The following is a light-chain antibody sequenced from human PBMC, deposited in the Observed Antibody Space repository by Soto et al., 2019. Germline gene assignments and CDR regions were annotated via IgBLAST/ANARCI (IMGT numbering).Light chain of an antibody. Sequence: QSALTQPRSVSGSPGQSVTISCTGTSSDVGGYNYVSWYQQHPGKAPKLIIYEVINRPSGVSDRFSGSKSGNTASLTISGLHTEDEADYYCSSYTNISTVVFGGGTKVTVL. CDR1: SSDVGGYNY. CDR2: EVI. V-gene: IGLV2-14*01. J-gene: IGLJ2*01. CDR3: SSYTNISTVV.